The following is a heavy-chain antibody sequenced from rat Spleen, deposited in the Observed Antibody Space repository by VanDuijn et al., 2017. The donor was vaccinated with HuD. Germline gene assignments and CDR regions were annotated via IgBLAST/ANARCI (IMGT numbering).Heavy chain of an antibody. J-gene: IGHJ2*01. D-gene: IGHD4-2*01. CDR1: GFTFSNYG. V-gene: IGHV5-29*01. CDR2: ISYDGSRT. Sequence: EVQLVESGGGLVQPGRSLKLSCAASGFTFSNYGMAWVRQAPTKGLEWVATISYDGSRTYYPDSVKGRFTISRDNAKSTLYLQMNSLRSEDTATYYCTRENWKPDYWGQGVMVTVSS. CDR3: TRENWKPDY.